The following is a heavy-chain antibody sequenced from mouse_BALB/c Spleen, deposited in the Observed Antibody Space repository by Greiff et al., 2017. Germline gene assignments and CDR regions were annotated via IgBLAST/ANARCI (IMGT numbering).Heavy chain of an antibody. J-gene: IGHJ3*01. D-gene: IGHD4-1*01. V-gene: IGHV7-3*02. CDR3: ARDITGAWFAD. Sequence: EVMLVESGGGLVQPGGSLRLSCATSGFTFTDYYMSWVRQPPGKALEWLGFIRNKANGYTTEYSASVKGRFTISRDNSQSILYLQMNTLRAEDSATYYCARDITGAWFADWGQGTLVTVSA. CDR1: GFTFTDYY. CDR2: IRNKANGYTT.